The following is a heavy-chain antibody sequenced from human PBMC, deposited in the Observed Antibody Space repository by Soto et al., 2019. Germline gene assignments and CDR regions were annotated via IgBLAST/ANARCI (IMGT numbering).Heavy chain of an antibody. V-gene: IGHV4-39*07. CDR3: ARWLGYGPHFDY. D-gene: IGHD5-12*01. CDR1: GGSVRSSTYY. CDR2: IYYSGST. J-gene: IGHJ4*02. Sequence: SETLSFTCAVSGGSVRSSTYYWVWIRQSRGKGLEWFGSIYYSGSTYYNPSLKSRVTISVDTSKNQFSLKLSSVTAADTAVYYCARWLGYGPHFDYWGQGTLVTVSS.